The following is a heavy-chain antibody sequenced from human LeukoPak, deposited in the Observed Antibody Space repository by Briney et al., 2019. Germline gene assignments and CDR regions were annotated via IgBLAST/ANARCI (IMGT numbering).Heavy chain of an antibody. CDR3: ARGGLEQLVEGFDY. Sequence: SETLSLTCTVSGGSISSGDYYWSWIRQPPGKGLEWIGYIYYSGSTYYNPSLKSRVTISVDTSKNQFSLKLSSVTAADTAVYYCARGGLEQLVEGFDYWGQGTLVTVSS. CDR1: GGSISSGDYY. J-gene: IGHJ4*02. V-gene: IGHV4-30-4*08. CDR2: IYYSGST. D-gene: IGHD6-6*01.